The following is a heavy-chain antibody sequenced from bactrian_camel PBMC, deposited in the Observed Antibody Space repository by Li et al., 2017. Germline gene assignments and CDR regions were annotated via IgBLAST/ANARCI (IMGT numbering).Heavy chain of an antibody. V-gene: IGHV3S1*01. CDR1: GYTFSSNC. CDR3: AADVGSMSGNCQPNY. Sequence: QVQLVESGGGPVQAGGSLRLSCVASGYTFSSNCMAWFRQAPGKEREGVASISTSGGSPYYADSVKGRFTISRDDAKNTMYLQMNNLQPEDTAMYYCAADVGSMSGNCQPNYWGQGTQVTVS. J-gene: IGHJ4*01. D-gene: IGHD6*01. CDR2: ISTSGGSP.